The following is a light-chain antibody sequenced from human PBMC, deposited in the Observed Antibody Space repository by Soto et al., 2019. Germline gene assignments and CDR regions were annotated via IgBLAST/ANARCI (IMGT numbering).Light chain of an antibody. Sequence: DIQMTQSPSSLSASVGYRFTITCRASQSISSYLNWYQQKPGKAPKLLIYAASSLQSEVPSRFSGSGSGTDFTLTISSLQPEDFATYFCQQSYSTPRTFGQGTTGDIK. V-gene: IGKV1-39*01. J-gene: IGKJ1*01. CDR1: QSISSY. CDR2: AAS. CDR3: QQSYSTPRT.